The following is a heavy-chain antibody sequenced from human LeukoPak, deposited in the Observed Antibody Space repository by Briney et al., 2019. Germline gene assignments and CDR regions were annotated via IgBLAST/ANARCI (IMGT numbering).Heavy chain of an antibody. Sequence: GGSLRLSCAASGFTFSDHFMDWVRQAPGKGLEWVGRIRKKANSYTTEYAASVKGRLTISRDDSKNSLYLQMHSLTTEDTAVYYCSRVSLANYFDSWGQGTLITVSS. J-gene: IGHJ4*02. V-gene: IGHV3-72*01. CDR3: SRVSLANYFDS. D-gene: IGHD2-2*01. CDR1: GFTFSDHF. CDR2: IRKKANSYTT.